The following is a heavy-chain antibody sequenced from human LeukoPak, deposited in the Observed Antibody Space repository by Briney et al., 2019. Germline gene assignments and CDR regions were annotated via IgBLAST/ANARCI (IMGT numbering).Heavy chain of an antibody. V-gene: IGHV4-30-4*08. Sequence: PSQTLSLTCTVPGGSISSGDYYWSWIRQPPGKGLEGIGYIYYSGSTYYNTSLKSRVTISVDTSKNQFSLKLSSVTAADTAVYYCAGYCSSTSCYPLYYFDYWGQGTLVTVSS. CDR2: IYYSGST. D-gene: IGHD2-2*01. CDR3: AGYCSSTSCYPLYYFDY. CDR1: GGSISSGDYY. J-gene: IGHJ4*02.